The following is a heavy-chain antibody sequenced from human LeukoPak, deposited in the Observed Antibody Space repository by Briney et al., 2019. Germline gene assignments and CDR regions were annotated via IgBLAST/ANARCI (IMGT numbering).Heavy chain of an antibody. CDR2: IHYNGRP. D-gene: IGHD2-15*01. Sequence: KASETLSLTCNVSGGSLNPYYWSYIRQSPGKGLEWIGNIHYNGRPNYNPSLKSRVTISLDTSKKQFSLRLRSVTAADTAVYFCAKIREVGTNNGVVVVPTFGAFDIWGQGTMVTVSS. CDR3: AKIREVGTNNGVVVVPTFGAFDI. V-gene: IGHV4-59*01. J-gene: IGHJ3*02. CDR1: GGSLNPYY.